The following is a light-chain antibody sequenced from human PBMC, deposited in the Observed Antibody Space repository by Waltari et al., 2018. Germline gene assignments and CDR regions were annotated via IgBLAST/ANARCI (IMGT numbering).Light chain of an antibody. Sequence: DIQMTKSPSALSASVGDRVTITCRASQSIRNYLNWYQQKPGKPPKVLIYGASSWQSGVPARFSGSGSGTDFTLIINNLQPEDFAVYYCQQSYSTLVTFGQGTRLEIK. J-gene: IGKJ5*01. V-gene: IGKV1-39*01. CDR2: GAS. CDR1: QSIRNY. CDR3: QQSYSTLVT.